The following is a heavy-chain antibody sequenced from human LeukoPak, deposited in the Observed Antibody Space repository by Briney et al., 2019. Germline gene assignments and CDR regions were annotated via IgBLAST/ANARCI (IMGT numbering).Heavy chain of an antibody. J-gene: IGHJ6*03. CDR3: ARGRTGYQLLPTKKDYSYYYMDV. CDR1: GGSISTYY. D-gene: IGHD2-2*01. Sequence: PSETLSLTCTVSGGSISTYYWSWIRQPPGKGLECIGYMYYSGSTNYSPSLKSRVTISVDTSKNQFSLKLSSVTAADTAVFYCARGRTGYQLLPTKKDYSYYYMDVWGKGTTVTVSS. V-gene: IGHV4-59*12. CDR2: MYYSGST.